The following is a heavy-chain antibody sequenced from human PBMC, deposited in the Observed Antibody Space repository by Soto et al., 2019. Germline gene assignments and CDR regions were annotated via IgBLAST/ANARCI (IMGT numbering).Heavy chain of an antibody. CDR3: ARVIRYCSGGSCYSSAIAFDY. CDR1: GGSISSYY. D-gene: IGHD2-15*01. CDR2: IYYSGST. Sequence: SETLSLTCTVSGGSISSYYWSWIRQPPGKGLEWIGYIYYSGSTNYNPSLKSRVTISVDTSKNQFSLKLSSVTAADTAVYYCARVIRYCSGGSCYSSAIAFDYWGQGTLVTVSS. V-gene: IGHV4-59*01. J-gene: IGHJ4*02.